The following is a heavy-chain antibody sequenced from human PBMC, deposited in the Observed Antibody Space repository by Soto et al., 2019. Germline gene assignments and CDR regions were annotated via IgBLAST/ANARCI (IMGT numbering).Heavy chain of an antibody. CDR2: IYYSGST. Sequence: QLQLQESGPGLVKPSETLSLTCTVSGGSISSSSYYWGWLRQPPGKGLEWIGSIYYSGSTYYNPSLKSRVTISVDTSKNQFSLKLSSVTAADTAVYYFARQMYGRGWFDYWGQGTLVTVSS. J-gene: IGHJ4*02. CDR3: ARQMYGRGWFDY. V-gene: IGHV4-39*01. D-gene: IGHD6-19*01. CDR1: GGSISSSSYY.